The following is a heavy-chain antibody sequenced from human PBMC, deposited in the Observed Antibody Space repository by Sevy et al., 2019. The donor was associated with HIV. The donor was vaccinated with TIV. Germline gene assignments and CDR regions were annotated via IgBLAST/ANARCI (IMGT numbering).Heavy chain of an antibody. Sequence: GGSLRLSCVASGFTLDSYWMSWVRQAPGKGLEWVANIKQDGSMKYYVDSVKGRFTISRDNARNLLYLQMNSLRVEDTALYYCVRAIASDVSFWGQGTLVTVSS. CDR1: GFTLDSYW. CDR2: IKQDGSMK. J-gene: IGHJ4*02. V-gene: IGHV3-7*01. D-gene: IGHD6-13*01. CDR3: VRAIASDVSF.